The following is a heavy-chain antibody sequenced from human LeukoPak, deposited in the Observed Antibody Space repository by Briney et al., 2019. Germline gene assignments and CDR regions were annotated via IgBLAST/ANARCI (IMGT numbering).Heavy chain of an antibody. CDR1: GFSVSNNY. CDR3: AREEIEEVPTLTFNWVASYYSHYMDV. D-gene: IGHD5-12*01. Sequence: GRSLRLSCAASGFSVSNNYMNWVRQSHGKWLGWDSVIFGGGEPYYADSLKGRFTISRDDSKNTVYLQMSSLRAEDTAVYYCAREEIEEVPTLTFNWVASYYSHYMDVWGEGTTVTVSS. CDR2: IFGGGEP. V-gene: IGHV3-66*02. J-gene: IGHJ6*03.